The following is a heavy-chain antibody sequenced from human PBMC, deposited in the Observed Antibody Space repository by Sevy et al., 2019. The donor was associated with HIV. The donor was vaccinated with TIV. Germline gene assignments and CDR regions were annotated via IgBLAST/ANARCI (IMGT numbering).Heavy chain of an antibody. J-gene: IGHJ5*02. CDR2: IRTNHYGGTT. Sequence: GGCLRLSCTASGFTFGDYAISWFRQAPGKGLEWVGFIRTNHYGGTTEYAASVKGRVTISGDESKNIAYLQMNSLKTDETAVYYCTRGEGHCSGHCHSSPPWWFDPWGQGTLVTVSS. D-gene: IGHD2-15*01. V-gene: IGHV3-49*03. CDR3: TRGEGHCSGHCHSSPPWWFDP. CDR1: GFTFGDYA.